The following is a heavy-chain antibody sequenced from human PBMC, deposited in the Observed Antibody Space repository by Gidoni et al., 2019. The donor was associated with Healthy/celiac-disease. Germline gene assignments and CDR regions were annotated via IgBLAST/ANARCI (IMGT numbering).Heavy chain of an antibody. Sequence: EVQLLESGGGLVQPGGSLRLSCAASGFTFSSYAMSWVRQVPGKGLEWVSAISGSGGSKYYADSVKGRFTISRDNSKNTLYLQMNSLRAEDTAVYYCAKSGPSVVVPARFHNYYYYMDVWGKGTTVTVSS. CDR2: ISGSGGSK. CDR1: GFTFSSYA. D-gene: IGHD2-2*01. J-gene: IGHJ6*03. CDR3: AKSGPSVVVPARFHNYYYYMDV. V-gene: IGHV3-23*01.